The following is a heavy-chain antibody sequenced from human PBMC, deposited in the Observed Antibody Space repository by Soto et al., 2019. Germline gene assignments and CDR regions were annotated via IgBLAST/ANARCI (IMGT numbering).Heavy chain of an antibody. CDR1: SGSISTYY. D-gene: IGHD3-16*02. V-gene: IGHV4-59*08. CDR3: ARLTTTWELSSPLFDY. CDR2: IYYSGST. Sequence: PSETLSLTCTVSSGSISTYYWSWIRQPPGKGLEWIGYIYYSGSTNYNPSLKSRVTISVDTSKNQFSLKLSSVTAADTAVYYCARLTTTWELSSPLFDYWGQGTLVTVSS. J-gene: IGHJ4*02.